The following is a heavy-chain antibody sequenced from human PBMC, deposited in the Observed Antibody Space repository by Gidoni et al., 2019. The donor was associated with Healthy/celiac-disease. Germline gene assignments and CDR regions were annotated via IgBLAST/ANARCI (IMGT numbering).Heavy chain of an antibody. V-gene: IGHV3-33*01. Sequence: QVQLVESGGGVVQPGRSLRISWAASGSTFSSYGMHWVRQAPGKGLEWVAVIWYDGSNKYYADSVKGRFTISRDNSKNTLYLQMNSLRAEDTAVYYCARDAYSGSYWDAFDIWGQGTMVTVSS. CDR2: IWYDGSNK. J-gene: IGHJ3*02. CDR3: ARDAYSGSYWDAFDI. CDR1: GSTFSSYG. D-gene: IGHD1-26*01.